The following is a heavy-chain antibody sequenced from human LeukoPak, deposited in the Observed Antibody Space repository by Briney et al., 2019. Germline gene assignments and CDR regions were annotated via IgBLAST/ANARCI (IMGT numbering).Heavy chain of an antibody. CDR3: AKSGLSRFDY. CDR1: GYIFSSYY. V-gene: IGHV1-46*01. Sequence: GASVKVSCKASGYIFSSYYMYWVRQAPGQGLEWMGIINPSGGSIRYAQKFQGRVTMTRDTSTSTVYMELSSLRSEDTAVYYCAKSGLSRFDYWGQGTLVTVSS. J-gene: IGHJ4*02. D-gene: IGHD4/OR15-4a*01. CDR2: INPSGGSI.